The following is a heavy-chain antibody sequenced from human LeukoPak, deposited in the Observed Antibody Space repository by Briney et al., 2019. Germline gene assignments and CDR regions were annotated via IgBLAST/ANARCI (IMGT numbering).Heavy chain of an antibody. CDR2: IYYSGST. CDR3: ARREGYSFGYDY. D-gene: IGHD5-18*01. CDR1: GGSISSSSYY. V-gene: IGHV4-39*01. J-gene: IGHJ4*02. Sequence: PSETLSLTCTVSGGSISSSSYYWGWIPQPPGKGLEWLGDIYYSGSTYYNPSLKSRVTMSVDTSKNHFSLRLSSVTAADTAVYYCARREGYSFGYDYWGQGTLVTVSS.